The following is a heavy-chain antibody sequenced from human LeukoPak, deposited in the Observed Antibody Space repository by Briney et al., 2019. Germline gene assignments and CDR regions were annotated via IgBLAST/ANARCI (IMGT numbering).Heavy chain of an antibody. Sequence: SETLSLTCTVSGGSISSGDYYWSWIRQPPGKGLEWIGYIYHSGSTYYNPSLKSRVTISVDRSKNQFSLKLSSVTAADTAVYYCARAFTSVSSGWFDPWGQGTLVTVSS. CDR1: GGSISSGDYY. CDR3: ARAFTSVSSGWFDP. J-gene: IGHJ5*02. CDR2: IYHSGST. D-gene: IGHD2-2*01. V-gene: IGHV4-30-2*01.